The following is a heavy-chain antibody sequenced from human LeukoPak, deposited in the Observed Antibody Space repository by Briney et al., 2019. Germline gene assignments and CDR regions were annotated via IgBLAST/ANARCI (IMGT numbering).Heavy chain of an antibody. CDR3: ARVGSLGYDFWSGYQHFDY. Sequence: ASVKVSCKASGYTFTSYGIRWVRQAPGQGLEWMGWISAYNGNTNYAQKLQGRVTMTTDTSTSTAYMELRSLRSDDTAVYYCARVGSLGYDFWSGYQHFDYWGQGTLVTVSS. CDR2: ISAYNGNT. CDR1: GYTFTSYG. V-gene: IGHV1-18*01. D-gene: IGHD3-3*01. J-gene: IGHJ4*02.